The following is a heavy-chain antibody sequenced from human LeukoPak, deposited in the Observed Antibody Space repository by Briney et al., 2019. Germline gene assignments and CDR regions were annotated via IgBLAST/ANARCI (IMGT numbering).Heavy chain of an antibody. Sequence: GGSLRLSCSASGFTFSSYSMNWVRQAPGKGLEWVSHTSSGSGSISYADSVKGRFTISRDNAKNTLYLEMNNLRAEDTAVYYCTRDVWGDRDNYFDCWGQGTLVTVSS. D-gene: IGHD2-8*01. J-gene: IGHJ4*02. CDR3: TRDVWGDRDNYFDC. CDR1: GFTFSSYS. V-gene: IGHV3-48*04. CDR2: TSSGSGSI.